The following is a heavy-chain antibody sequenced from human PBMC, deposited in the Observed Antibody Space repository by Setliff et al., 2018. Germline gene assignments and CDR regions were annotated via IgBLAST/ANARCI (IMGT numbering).Heavy chain of an antibody. CDR1: GGSISSGSYY. CDR2: IYTSGST. Sequence: PSETLSLTCTVSGGSISSGSYYWSWIRQPAGKGLEWIGRIYTSGSTNYNPSLKSRVTISVDTPKNQFSLKLSSVTAADTAVYYCARGPVMIVATGYFDYWGQGTLVTVSS. CDR3: ARGPVMIVATGYFDY. D-gene: IGHD3-22*01. V-gene: IGHV4-61*02. J-gene: IGHJ4*02.